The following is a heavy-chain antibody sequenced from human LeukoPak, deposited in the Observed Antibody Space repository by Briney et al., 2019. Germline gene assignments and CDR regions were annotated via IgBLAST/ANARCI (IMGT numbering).Heavy chain of an antibody. D-gene: IGHD3-22*01. CDR1: GFTFSNAW. V-gene: IGHV3-15*07. CDR3: TTIAGGYYDKDY. CDR2: IKSKTAGGTA. Sequence: GGSLRLSCAASGFTFSNAWLNWVPQAPGKGLEWVGRIKSKTAGGTADYAAPVRGRFTISRDDSKNTLYLQMNSLKTEDTAMYYCTTIAGGYYDKDYWGQGTLVTVSS. J-gene: IGHJ4*02.